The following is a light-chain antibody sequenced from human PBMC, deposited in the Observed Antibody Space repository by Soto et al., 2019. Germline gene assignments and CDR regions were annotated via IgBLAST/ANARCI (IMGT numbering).Light chain of an antibody. CDR1: SSDVGSYNR. V-gene: IGLV2-18*02. CDR2: EVS. CDR3: KSYTSSNTYV. Sequence: QSALTQPPSVSGSPGQSVTISCTGTSSDVGSYNRVSWYQQPPGTAPKLMIYEVSNRPSGVPDRFSGSKSGNTASLTISGLQPEDDADYYSKSYTSSNTYVFGTGTKVTVL. J-gene: IGLJ1*01.